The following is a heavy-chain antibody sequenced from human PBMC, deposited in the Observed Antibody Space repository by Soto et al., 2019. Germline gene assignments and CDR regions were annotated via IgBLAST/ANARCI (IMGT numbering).Heavy chain of an antibody. CDR1: GFTFSNYG. CDR3: VKGIGNYSAFDY. CDR2: ISDDGSSK. V-gene: IGHV3-30*18. Sequence: QVQLVESGGGVVQPGRSLRLSCAASGFTFSNYGMYWVRQAPGKGLEWVAFISDDGSSKFHADPMKGRRTISRHKSQNTLHLQMNSLRAEDEAVYYCVKGIGNYSAFDYRGQGTLVTVSS. D-gene: IGHD1-26*01. J-gene: IGHJ4*02.